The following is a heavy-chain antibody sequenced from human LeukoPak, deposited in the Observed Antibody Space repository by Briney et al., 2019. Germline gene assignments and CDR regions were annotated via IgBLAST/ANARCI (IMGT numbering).Heavy chain of an antibody. D-gene: IGHD3-16*01. CDR2: ISSSGSTI. CDR3: AKSTFGGVNTAFDI. J-gene: IGHJ3*02. V-gene: IGHV3-11*01. Sequence: GGSLRLSCAASGFTFSDYYMSWIRQAPGKGLEWVSYISSSGSTIYYADSVKGRFTISRDNAKNSLYLQMNSLRAEDMALYYCAKSTFGGVNTAFDIWGQGTMVTVSS. CDR1: GFTFSDYY.